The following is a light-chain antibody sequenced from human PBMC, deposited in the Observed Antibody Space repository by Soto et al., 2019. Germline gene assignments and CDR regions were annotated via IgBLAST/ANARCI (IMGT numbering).Light chain of an antibody. CDR1: QGINSY. V-gene: IGKV1-9*01. CDR3: QKYDSALGT. Sequence: GDRVTVTCRASQGINSYLAWYQQKPGKAPNLLIYTASTLQSGVPSRFSGSGSGTEFTLTISSLQPEDVATYYCQKYDSALGTFGQGTKVDIK. CDR2: TAS. J-gene: IGKJ1*01.